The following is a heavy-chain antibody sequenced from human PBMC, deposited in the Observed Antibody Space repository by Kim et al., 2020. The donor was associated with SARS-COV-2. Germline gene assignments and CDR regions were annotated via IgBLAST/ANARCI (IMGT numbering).Heavy chain of an antibody. Sequence: SVKVSCKASGGTFSSYAISWVRQAPGQGLEWMGGIIPIFGTANYAQKFQGRVTITADESTSTAYMELSSLRSEDTAVYYCARGTIFGVVIWASYYYGMDVWGQGTTVTVSS. CDR2: IIPIFGTA. CDR3: ARGTIFGVVIWASYYYGMDV. J-gene: IGHJ6*02. V-gene: IGHV1-69*13. CDR1: GGTFSSYA. D-gene: IGHD3-3*01.